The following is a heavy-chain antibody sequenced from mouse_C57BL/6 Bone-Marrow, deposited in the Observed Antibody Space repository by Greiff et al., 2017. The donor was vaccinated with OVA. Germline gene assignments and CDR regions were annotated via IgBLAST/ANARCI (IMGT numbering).Heavy chain of an antibody. D-gene: IGHD1-1*01. CDR1: GYTFTSYW. J-gene: IGHJ1*03. CDR2: IDPSDSYT. V-gene: IGHV1-50*01. CDR3: NYGSSYLWG. Sequence: QVQLQQPGAELVKPGASVKLSCKASGYTFTSYWMQWVKQRPGQGLEWIGEIDPSDSYTNYNQKFKGKATLTVDTSSSTAYMQLSSLTSEDSAVYCCNYGSSYLWGWGTGISVT.